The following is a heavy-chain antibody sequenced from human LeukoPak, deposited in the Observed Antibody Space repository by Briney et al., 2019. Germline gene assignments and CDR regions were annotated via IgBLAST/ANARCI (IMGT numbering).Heavy chain of an antibody. CDR1: GFNIGDYD. Sequence: PGGSLRLSCTVSGFNIGDYDMTWVRQAPGKGLEWVGFIRSKAYGGTTEYAASVKGRFTISRDDSKSIAYLQMNSLKTEDTAVYYCTRNRNVQLHVDYYYYMDVWGKGTTVTISS. V-gene: IGHV3-49*04. CDR2: IRSKAYGGTT. D-gene: IGHD5-24*01. J-gene: IGHJ6*03. CDR3: TRNRNVQLHVDYYYYMDV.